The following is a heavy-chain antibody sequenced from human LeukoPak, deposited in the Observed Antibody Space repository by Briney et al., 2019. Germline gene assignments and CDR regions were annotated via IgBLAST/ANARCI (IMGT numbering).Heavy chain of an antibody. D-gene: IGHD2/OR15-2a*01. Sequence: PSETLSLTCAVYGGSFNTYYWSWIRQPPGKGPEWIGEINHSGSTNYNPSLKSRVIISVDTSKNQLSLKLSSVTAADTAVYYCARVDKNGGTTFDYWGQGTLVTVSS. J-gene: IGHJ4*02. CDR3: ARVDKNGGTTFDY. CDR2: INHSGST. V-gene: IGHV4-34*01. CDR1: GGSFNTYY.